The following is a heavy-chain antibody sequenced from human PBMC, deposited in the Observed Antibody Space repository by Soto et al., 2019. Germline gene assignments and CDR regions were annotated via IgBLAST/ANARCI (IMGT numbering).Heavy chain of an antibody. CDR1: GGTFSSCA. CDR3: ARDTSSSSSEGGFSFDP. D-gene: IGHD6-6*01. Sequence: SVKVSCKASGGTFSSCAISWVRQAPGQGLEWMGGIIPIFGTANYAQKFQGRVTITADESTSTAYMEMSSLRSEDTAVYYFARDTSSSSSEGGFSFDPWGQGTLV. J-gene: IGHJ5*02. V-gene: IGHV1-69*13. CDR2: IIPIFGTA.